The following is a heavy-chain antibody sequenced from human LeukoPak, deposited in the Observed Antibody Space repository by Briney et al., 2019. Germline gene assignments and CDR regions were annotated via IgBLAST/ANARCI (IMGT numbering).Heavy chain of an antibody. D-gene: IGHD2-15*01. CDR3: ARGHYCSGGSCYDY. V-gene: IGHV4-34*01. Sequence: PSETLSLTCAVSGGSFSGYYWSWVRQPPGKGLEWIGEINHSGSTNYNPPLKSRVTISVDTSKNQFSLKLSSVTAADTAVYYCARGHYCSGGSCYDYWGQGTLVTVSS. J-gene: IGHJ4*02. CDR1: GGSFSGYY. CDR2: INHSGST.